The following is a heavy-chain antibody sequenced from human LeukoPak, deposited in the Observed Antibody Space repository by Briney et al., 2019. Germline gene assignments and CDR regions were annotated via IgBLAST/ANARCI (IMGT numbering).Heavy chain of an antibody. D-gene: IGHD1-14*01. CDR1: GFTFSSYA. J-gene: IGHJ3*02. CDR2: IYSGGST. Sequence: SGGSLRLSCAASGFTFSSYAMHWVRQAPGKGLEWVAVIYSGGSTYYADSVKGRFTISRDNSKNTLYLQMNSLRAEDTAVYYCAREGVRYRAFDIWGQGTMVTVSS. CDR3: AREGVRYRAFDI. V-gene: IGHV3-53*01.